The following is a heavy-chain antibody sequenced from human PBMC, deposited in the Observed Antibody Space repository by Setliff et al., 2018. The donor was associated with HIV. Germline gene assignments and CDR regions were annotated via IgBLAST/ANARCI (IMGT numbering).Heavy chain of an antibody. J-gene: IGHJ5*02. V-gene: IGHV4-39*01. CDR1: GGSISNSRYY. D-gene: IGHD2-15*01. CDR2: IYYSGST. Sequence: SETLSLTCTVSGGSISNSRYYWSWIRQPPGKGLEWIGSIYYSGSTYYNPSLKSRVTISVDMSKNQFSLNLNSVTAADTAVYYCAAATTLLSPRAWGQGTLVTVSS. CDR3: AAATTLLSPRA.